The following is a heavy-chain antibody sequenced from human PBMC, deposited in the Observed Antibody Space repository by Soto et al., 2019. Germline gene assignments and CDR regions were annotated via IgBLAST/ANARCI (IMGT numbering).Heavy chain of an antibody. CDR3: ARGSSGGGSWGSAVAAFDI. D-gene: IGHD2-15*01. CDR2: IYHSGST. V-gene: IGHV4-30-2*01. J-gene: IGHJ3*02. Sequence: LSLTCAVSGGSISSGGYSWSWIRQPPGKGLEWIGYIYHSGSTYYNPSLKSRVTISVTRSKNQFSLKLSSVTAADTGVYYCARGSSGGGSWGSAVAAFDIWGQGTMVTVSS. CDR1: GGSISSGGYS.